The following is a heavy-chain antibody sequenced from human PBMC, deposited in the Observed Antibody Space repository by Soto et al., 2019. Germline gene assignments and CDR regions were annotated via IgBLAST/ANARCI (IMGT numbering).Heavy chain of an antibody. CDR2: ISAYNGTK. D-gene: IGHD1-26*01. J-gene: IGHJ5*02. Sequence: ASVMVSCNNFGCTFNAFGMSWMRQAPGQGPEWMGWISAYNGTKKYDRRFQGRVIMTTDTSTDTAYMEMRSLRSDDTAVYYCARDTPRWEIGWNCFDPWG. CDR1: GCTFNAFG. V-gene: IGHV1-18*04. CDR3: ARDTPRWEIGWNCFDP.